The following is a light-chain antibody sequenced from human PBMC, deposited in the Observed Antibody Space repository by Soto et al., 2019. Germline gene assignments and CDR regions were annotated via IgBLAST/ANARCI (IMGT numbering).Light chain of an antibody. V-gene: IGKV3-15*01. CDR1: QSVSSN. CDR2: DTS. Sequence: EILMTQSPATLSVSPGERATLSCRASQSVSSNLAWYQQKPGQAPRLLIYDTSTRVAGIPARFTGSGSGTDFTLTISSLQSEDFAVYYCQQYNIWRSISFGQGTRLEIK. J-gene: IGKJ5*01. CDR3: QQYNIWRSIS.